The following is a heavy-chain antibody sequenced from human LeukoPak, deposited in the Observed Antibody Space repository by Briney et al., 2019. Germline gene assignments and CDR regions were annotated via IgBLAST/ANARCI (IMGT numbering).Heavy chain of an antibody. V-gene: IGHV1-24*01. J-gene: IGHJ3*02. CDR3: ATDKHYYDSSGYLDAFDI. CDR2: FDPEDGET. CDR1: GYTLTELS. Sequence: ASVTVACKVSGYTLTELSMHWERQAPGKGLEWMGGFDPEDGETIYAQKFQGRVTMTEDTSTDTAYMELSSLRSEYTAVYYCATDKHYYDSSGYLDAFDIWGQGTIVTVSS. D-gene: IGHD3-22*01.